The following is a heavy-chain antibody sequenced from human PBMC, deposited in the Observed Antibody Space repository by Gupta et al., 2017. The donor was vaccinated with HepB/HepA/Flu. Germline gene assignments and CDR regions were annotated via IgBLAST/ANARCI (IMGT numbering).Heavy chain of an antibody. D-gene: IGHD5-24*01. Sequence: QLQLQESGPGLVKPSETLSLTCTVSGGSLSSSSYYWGWIRQPPGKGLEWIGSIYYSGSTYYNPSLKSRVTISVDTSKNQFSLKLSSVTAADTAVYYCARSPSDVYGMDVWGQGTTVTVSS. V-gene: IGHV4-39*01. J-gene: IGHJ6*02. CDR3: ARSPSDVYGMDV. CDR2: IYYSGST. CDR1: GGSLSSSSYY.